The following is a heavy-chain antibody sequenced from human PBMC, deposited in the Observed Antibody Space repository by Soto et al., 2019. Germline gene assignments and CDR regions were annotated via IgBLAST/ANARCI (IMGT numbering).Heavy chain of an antibody. CDR3: AKAVDTARVTLVYYGMDV. Sequence: SLRLSCAASGFTFDDYAMHWVRQAPGKGLEWVSGISWNSGSIGYADSVKGRFTISRDNAKNSLYLQMNSLRAEDTALYYCAKAVDTARVTLVYYGMDVWGPGTTVTVSS. D-gene: IGHD5-18*01. CDR1: GFTFDDYA. CDR2: ISWNSGSI. V-gene: IGHV3-9*01. J-gene: IGHJ6*02.